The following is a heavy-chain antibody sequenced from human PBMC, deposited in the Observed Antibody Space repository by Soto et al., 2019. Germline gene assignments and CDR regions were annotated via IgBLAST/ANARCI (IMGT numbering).Heavy chain of an antibody. J-gene: IGHJ6*02. CDR3: ARHARNDFWSGYYPNFYYYYGMDV. Sequence: SETLSLTCTVSGGSISSSSYYWGWIRQPPGKGLEWIGSIYYSGSTYYNPSLKSRVTISVDTSKNQFSLKLSSVTAADTAVYYCARHARNDFWSGYYPNFYYYYGMDVWGQGTTVS. D-gene: IGHD3-3*01. CDR2: IYYSGST. V-gene: IGHV4-39*01. CDR1: GGSISSSSYY.